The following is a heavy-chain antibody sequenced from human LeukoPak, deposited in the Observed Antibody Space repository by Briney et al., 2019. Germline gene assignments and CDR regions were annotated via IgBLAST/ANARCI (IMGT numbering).Heavy chain of an antibody. CDR1: GFTFSSYG. D-gene: IGHD3-10*01. Sequence: GGSLRLSCAASGFTFSSYGMHWVRQAPGKGLEWVANIKQDGSEKYYVDSVKGRFTISRDNAKNSLYLQMNSLRAEDTAVCYCASDREYYYGSGSFDYWGQGTLVTVSS. CDR2: IKQDGSEK. CDR3: ASDREYYYGSGSFDY. V-gene: IGHV3-7*04. J-gene: IGHJ4*02.